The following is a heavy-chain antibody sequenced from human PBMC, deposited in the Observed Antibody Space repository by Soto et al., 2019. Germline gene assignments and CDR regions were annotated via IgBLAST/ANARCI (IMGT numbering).Heavy chain of an antibody. D-gene: IGHD3-3*01. V-gene: IGHV2-5*02. CDR2: IYWDDDK. CDR1: GFSLSTSGVG. CDR3: ALRNTIFGGRSWFDP. Sequence: QITLKESGPTLVKPTQTLTLTCTFSGFSLSTSGVGVGWIRQPPGKALEWLALIYWDDDKRYSPSLKSRLTIXXDXSXNQVVLTMTNMDPVDTATYYCALRNTIFGGRSWFDPWGQGTLVTVSS. J-gene: IGHJ5*02.